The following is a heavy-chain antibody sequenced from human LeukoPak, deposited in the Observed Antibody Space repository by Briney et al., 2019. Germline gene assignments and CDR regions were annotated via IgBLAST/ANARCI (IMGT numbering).Heavy chain of an antibody. CDR3: ARHLGHLYNGSYRYYYYYMDV. V-gene: IGHV4-34*01. J-gene: IGHJ6*03. CDR2: INHSGST. D-gene: IGHD1-26*01. CDR1: GGSFSGYY. Sequence: SETLSLTCAVYGGSFSGYYWSWIRQPPGKGLEWIGEINHSGSTNCNPSLKSRVTISVDTSKNQFSLKLSSVTAADTAVYYCARHLGHLYNGSYRYYYYYMDVWGKGTTVTISS.